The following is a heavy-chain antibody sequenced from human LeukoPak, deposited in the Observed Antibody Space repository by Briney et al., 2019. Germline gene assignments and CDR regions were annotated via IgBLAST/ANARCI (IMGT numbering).Heavy chain of an antibody. D-gene: IGHD6-19*01. CDR2: ISGSGGST. Sequence: GGSLRLSCAASGFTFSSYAMSWVRQAPGKGLEWVSAISGSGGSTYYADSVKGRFTISRDNSKNTLYLQMNSLRAEDTAVYYCAKDKMAAVAGTWSFDYWGQGTLVTVSS. V-gene: IGHV3-23*01. J-gene: IGHJ4*02. CDR1: GFTFSSYA. CDR3: AKDKMAAVAGTWSFDY.